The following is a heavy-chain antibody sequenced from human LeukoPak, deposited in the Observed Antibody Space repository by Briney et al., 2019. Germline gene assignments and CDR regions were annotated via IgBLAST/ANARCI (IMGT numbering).Heavy chain of an antibody. CDR1: GFTFSSYG. V-gene: IGHV3-33*06. CDR2: IWYDGSNK. CDR3: AKEGDSSSFDY. J-gene: IGHJ4*02. D-gene: IGHD6-13*01. Sequence: GGSLRLSCAASGFTFSSYGMHWVRQAPGKGLEWVAVIWYDGSNKYYADSVKGRFTISRDNSKNTLYLQMNSLRAEDTAVYYCAKEGDSSSFDYWGQGTLVTVSS.